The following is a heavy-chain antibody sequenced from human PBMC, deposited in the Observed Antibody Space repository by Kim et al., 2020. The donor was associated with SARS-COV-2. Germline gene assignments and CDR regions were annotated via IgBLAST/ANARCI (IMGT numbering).Heavy chain of an antibody. CDR3: AKGTTGERFPNWFDP. Sequence: GGSLRLSCAASGFTFDDYAMHWVRQAPGKGLEWVSGISWNSGSIGYADSVKGRFTISRDNAKNSLYLQMNSLRAEDTALYYCAKGTTGERFPNWFDPWGQGTLVTVSS. V-gene: IGHV3-9*01. D-gene: IGHD1-1*01. J-gene: IGHJ5*02. CDR1: GFTFDDYA. CDR2: ISWNSGSI.